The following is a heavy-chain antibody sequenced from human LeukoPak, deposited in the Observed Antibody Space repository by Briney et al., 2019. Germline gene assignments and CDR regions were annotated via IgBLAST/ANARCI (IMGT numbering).Heavy chain of an antibody. CDR1: GYTFTCYY. CDR2: IDPRCDGT. CDR3: ARAWFSSTSCYMGEDAFDI. J-gene: IGHJ3*02. V-gene: IGHV1-2*07. D-gene: IGHD2-2*02. Sequence: ASLKVPFKASGYTFTCYYMHWVRQAPAQGLAWVGWIDPRCDGTNNAYKYQGRVTMTRDRSISTAYLHLPRLRSDDTAVYYCARAWFSSTSCYMGEDAFDIWGQGTMVTVSS.